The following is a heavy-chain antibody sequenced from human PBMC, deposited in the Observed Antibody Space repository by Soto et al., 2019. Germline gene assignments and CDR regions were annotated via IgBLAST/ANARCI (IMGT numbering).Heavy chain of an antibody. CDR1: GASITVYY. Sequence: SAPLSLTCPVSGASITVYYWTWIRQPAGKGLEWIGRIYSSGTTKYNPSLKSRVTMSLDTSKNQFSLRLSSVTATDTAVYYCARGQRFSDWFDPWGPGTLVTVSS. CDR2: IYSSGTT. J-gene: IGHJ5*02. CDR3: ARGQRFSDWFDP. D-gene: IGHD3-3*01. V-gene: IGHV4-4*07.